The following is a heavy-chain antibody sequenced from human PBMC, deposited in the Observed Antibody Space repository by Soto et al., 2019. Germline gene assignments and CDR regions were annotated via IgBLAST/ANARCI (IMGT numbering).Heavy chain of an antibody. Sequence: SETLSLTCTVSGGSISSYYWSWIRQPPGKGLEWIGYIYYSGSTNYNPSLKSRVTISVDTSKNQFSLKLSSVTAADTAVYYCARADYDSSGYYDHYYYSGMDVWGQGTTVTAP. J-gene: IGHJ6*02. V-gene: IGHV4-59*01. CDR3: ARADYDSSGYYDHYYYSGMDV. D-gene: IGHD3-22*01. CDR1: GGSISSYY. CDR2: IYYSGST.